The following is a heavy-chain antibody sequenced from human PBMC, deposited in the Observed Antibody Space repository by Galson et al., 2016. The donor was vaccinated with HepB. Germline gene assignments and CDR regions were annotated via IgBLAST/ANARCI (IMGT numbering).Heavy chain of an antibody. Sequence: SLRVSCAASGFTFSSYAMSWVRQAPGKGLEWVSGISGSGGSTYYADSVKGRFTISRDKSKNTLYLQMNSQRAEDTAVYYCAKRQRGPLGFDYWGQGTLVTVSS. V-gene: IGHV3-23*01. CDR3: AKRQRGPLGFDY. J-gene: IGHJ4*02. D-gene: IGHD3-10*01. CDR2: ISGSGGST. CDR1: GFTFSSYA.